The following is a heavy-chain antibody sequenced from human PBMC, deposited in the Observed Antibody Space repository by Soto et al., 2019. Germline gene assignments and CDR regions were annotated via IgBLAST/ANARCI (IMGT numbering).Heavy chain of an antibody. D-gene: IGHD3-16*01. CDR2: IYFRGST. CDR1: GGSISTTRYY. Sequence: QLQLQESGPGLVKPWETLSLTCTVSGGSISTTRYYWAWIRQPPGKGLEWIGSIYFRGSTYYNPSLKSRVTISVDTSKNQFSLKMSSVTAADTSVYYCARHCFHMITLRDQYYYGMDVWGQGTTVTVSS. CDR3: ARHCFHMITLRDQYYYGMDV. V-gene: IGHV4-39*01. J-gene: IGHJ6*02.